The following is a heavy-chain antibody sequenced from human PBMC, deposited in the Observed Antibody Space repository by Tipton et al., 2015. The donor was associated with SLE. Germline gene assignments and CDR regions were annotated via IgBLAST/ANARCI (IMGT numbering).Heavy chain of an antibody. Sequence: TLSLTCTVSGGSISSGSYYWSWIRRPAWKGLEWLGRMYTSGSTYYNPSLKSRVTISVDTSKNQVSLKLSSVNAADTAVYYCARGERFGELNHDAFDIWGQGTMVTVSS. D-gene: IGHD3-10*01. CDR3: ARGERFGELNHDAFDI. CDR2: MYTSGST. CDR1: GGSISSGSYY. J-gene: IGHJ3*02. V-gene: IGHV4-61*02.